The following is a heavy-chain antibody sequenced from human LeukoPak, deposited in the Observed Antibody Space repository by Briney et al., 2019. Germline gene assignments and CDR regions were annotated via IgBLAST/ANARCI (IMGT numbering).Heavy chain of an antibody. V-gene: IGHV4-34*01. CDR2: VNHSGSA. CDR1: GASFNDYY. D-gene: IGHD1-1*01. Sequence: SETLSLTCAVYGASFNDYYWSWIRHSPTKGLEWIGEVNHSGSAKYNPSLKSRVTISADKSKNQFFLRLSPVAAADSGVYYCARERASNNHDDWFDPWGQGTLVAVSS. CDR3: ARERASNNHDDWFDP. J-gene: IGHJ5*02.